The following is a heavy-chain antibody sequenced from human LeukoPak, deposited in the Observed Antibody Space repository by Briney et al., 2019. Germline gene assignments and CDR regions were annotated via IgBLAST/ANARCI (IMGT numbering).Heavy chain of an antibody. V-gene: IGHV3-30*02. CDR3: ARGDCSGDCYHPLYY. Sequence: GGSLRLSCAASGSTFSSYAMHWVRQAPGQGLDWVAFIRHDGSIKYYSDSVKGRFTISRDNSKNTLYLQMNSLRTEDMAVYYCARGDCSGDCYHPLYYWGQGSLVTVSS. CDR2: IRHDGSIK. J-gene: IGHJ4*02. D-gene: IGHD2-21*02. CDR1: GSTFSSYA.